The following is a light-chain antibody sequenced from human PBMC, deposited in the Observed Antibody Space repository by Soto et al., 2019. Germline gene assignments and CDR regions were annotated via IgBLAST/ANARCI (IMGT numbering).Light chain of an antibody. V-gene: IGLV1-44*01. CDR1: SSNIGRNA. CDR3: AAWDDSLNGVL. Sequence: QPVLTQPPSASGTPGQRVTISCSGSSSNIGRNAVNWYQQLPGTAPKLLMYSNNQRPSGVPDRFSGSKSGTSASLAISGLQSEDEADYYCAAWDDSLNGVLFGGGTKLTVL. CDR2: SNN. J-gene: IGLJ2*01.